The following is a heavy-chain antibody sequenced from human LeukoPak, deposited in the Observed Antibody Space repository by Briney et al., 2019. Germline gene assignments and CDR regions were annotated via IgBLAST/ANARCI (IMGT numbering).Heavy chain of an antibody. CDR2: ISYDGSDK. CDR3: ARGQDIVVFDP. J-gene: IGHJ5*02. CDR1: GFTFSSYA. V-gene: IGHV3-30-3*01. Sequence: GGSLRLSCAASGFTFSSYAMHWVRQAPGKGLEWVAVISYDGSDKYYADSVKGRFTISRDNSKNTLYLQMNSLRAEDTAVYYCARGQDIVVFDPWCQGTLVTVSS. D-gene: IGHD2-15*01.